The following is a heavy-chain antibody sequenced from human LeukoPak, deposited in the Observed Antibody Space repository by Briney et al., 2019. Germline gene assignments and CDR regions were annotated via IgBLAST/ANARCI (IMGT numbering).Heavy chain of an antibody. D-gene: IGHD4-17*01. Sequence: GASVNVSCKASGYTFTTYGVSWVRQAPGQGLELMGLISGYDGDTNYAHKLRGRVTMTTDTSTSTAYMDLRSLRSDDTALYYCARTVTTSSYYFDYWGQGTLVTVSS. V-gene: IGHV1-18*01. J-gene: IGHJ4*02. CDR3: ARTVTTSSYYFDY. CDR2: ISGYDGDT. CDR1: GYTFTTYG.